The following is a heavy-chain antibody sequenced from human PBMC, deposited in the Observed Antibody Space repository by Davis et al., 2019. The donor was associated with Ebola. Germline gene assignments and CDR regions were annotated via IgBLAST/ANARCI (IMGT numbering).Heavy chain of an antibody. CDR2: IIPMFGTA. D-gene: IGHD2-2*01. Sequence: SVKVSCKASGGTISSYAVIWVRQAPGQGLEWMGGIIPMFGTANYAQKFQGRVTIIADESTRTAYMELSSLRSEDTAVYYCARDPGDIVVVPAAIWGTYYYYMDVWGKGTTVTVSS. CDR3: ARDPGDIVVVPAAIWGTYYYYMDV. CDR1: GGTISSYA. J-gene: IGHJ6*03. V-gene: IGHV1-69*13.